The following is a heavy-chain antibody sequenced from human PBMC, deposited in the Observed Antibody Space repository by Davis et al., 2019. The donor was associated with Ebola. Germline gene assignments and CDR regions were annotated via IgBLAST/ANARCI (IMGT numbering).Heavy chain of an antibody. CDR1: GGSISSVDYY. J-gene: IGHJ6*04. Sequence: SETLSLTCTVSGGSISSVDYYWSWVRQNPGKGLEWIGYIHSSGSTYYNPSLKSRANTSLDTSKNQFSLKLSSVIAADTAVYYCARDLGSGDYGMDVWGKGTTVTVSS. CDR2: IHSSGST. V-gene: IGHV4-31*03. D-gene: IGHD3-10*01. CDR3: ARDLGSGDYGMDV.